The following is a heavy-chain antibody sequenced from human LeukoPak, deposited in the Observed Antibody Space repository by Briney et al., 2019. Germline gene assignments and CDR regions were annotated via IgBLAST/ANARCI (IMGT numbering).Heavy chain of an antibody. D-gene: IGHD3-22*01. J-gene: IGHJ5*02. CDR1: GGSISSYY. CDR3: ARGGAYYDSSGYYLGTFDP. V-gene: IGHV4-4*07. Sequence: SETPSLTCTVSGGSISSYYWSWIRQPAGKGLEWIGRIYTSGSTNYNPSLKSRVTMSVDTSKNQFSLKLSSVTAADTAVYYCARGGAYYDSSGYYLGTFDPWGQGTLVTVSS. CDR2: IYTSGST.